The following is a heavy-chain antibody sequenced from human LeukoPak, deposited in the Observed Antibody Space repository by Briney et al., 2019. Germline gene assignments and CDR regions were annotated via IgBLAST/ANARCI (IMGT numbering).Heavy chain of an antibody. D-gene: IGHD6-13*01. V-gene: IGHV3-33*08. CDR3: ARGVAENGNPNYFDP. J-gene: IGHJ5*02. Sequence: GGSLRLSCAVSGFTFSAYAMHWVRQAPGTGLEWVAVIWSDGTREYYIDSVKGRFTISRDNSKNTLYLQMNSLRAEDTAVYSCARGVAENGNPNYFDPWGRGTLVTVSS. CDR1: GFTFSAYA. CDR2: IWSDGTRE.